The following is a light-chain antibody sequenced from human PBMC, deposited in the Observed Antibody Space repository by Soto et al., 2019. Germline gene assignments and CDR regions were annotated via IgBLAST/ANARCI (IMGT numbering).Light chain of an antibody. CDR2: KAS. CDR1: QSISSW. J-gene: IGKJ1*01. V-gene: IGKV1-5*03. CDR3: QQFINYPWT. Sequence: DIPLTHSPSTLSASVSGTVTLXFMASQSISSWLAWYQQKPGKAPKLLIYKASSLESGVPSRFSGSGSGTEFTLTISSLQPDDFATYYCQQFINYPWTFGQGTKV.